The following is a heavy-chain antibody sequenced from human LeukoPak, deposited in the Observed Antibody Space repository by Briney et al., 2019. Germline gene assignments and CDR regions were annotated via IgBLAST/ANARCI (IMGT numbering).Heavy chain of an antibody. Sequence: PGGSLRLSCAASGFTFSSYSMNWVRQAPGKGLEWVSSISSSGSYIYYADSVKGRFTISRDNAKNSLYLQMNSLRAEDTAVYYCASIVEPAAIMVYWGQGTLVTVSS. V-gene: IGHV3-21*01. CDR2: ISSSGSYI. D-gene: IGHD2-2*02. CDR1: GFTFSSYS. J-gene: IGHJ4*02. CDR3: ASIVEPAAIMVY.